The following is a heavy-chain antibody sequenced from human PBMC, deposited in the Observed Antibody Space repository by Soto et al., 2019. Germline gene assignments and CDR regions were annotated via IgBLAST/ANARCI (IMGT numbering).Heavy chain of an antibody. CDR3: LDLPRAASLSFYNSDMAV. CDR2: IYYTGNT. J-gene: IGHJ6*03. Sequence: SETLSLTCTVSGGSISSSSYYWAWIRQPPGKGLEWIGSIYYTGNTYYNPSLKSRVTLSVDTSKNQFSLRLSSVTAADTAVYYFLDLPRAASLSFYNSDMAVGAKGPTVPVSS. D-gene: IGHD1-1*01. V-gene: IGHV4-39*01. CDR1: GGSISSSSYY.